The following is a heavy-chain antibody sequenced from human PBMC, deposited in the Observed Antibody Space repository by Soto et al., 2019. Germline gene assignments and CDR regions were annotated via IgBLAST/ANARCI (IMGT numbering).Heavy chain of an antibody. V-gene: IGHV4-31*03. D-gene: IGHD3-9*01. J-gene: IGHJ5*02. CDR2: IFYSGST. CDR1: GGSISSGGYY. Sequence: SETLSLTCTVSGGSISSGGYYWSWIRQHPGKGLEWIGYIFYSGSTNYNPSLRSRVTILVDTSKNQFSLNLNSVTAADTAVYYCARQYYDILTGHNWFDPWGQGTLVTVSS. CDR3: ARQYYDILTGHNWFDP.